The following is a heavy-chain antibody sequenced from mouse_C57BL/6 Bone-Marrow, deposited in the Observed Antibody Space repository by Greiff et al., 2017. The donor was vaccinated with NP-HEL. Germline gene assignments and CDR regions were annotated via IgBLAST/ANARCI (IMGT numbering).Heavy chain of an antibody. Sequence: VQLQQSGPVLVKPGASVKMSCKASGYTFTDYYMNWVKQSHGKSLEWIGVINPYNGGTSYNQKFKGKATLTVDKSSSTAYMELNSLTSEDSAVYYCARSGASYYGNYDAYWGQGTTLTVSA. V-gene: IGHV1-19*01. CDR2: INPYNGGT. J-gene: IGHJ2*01. CDR3: ARSGASYYGNYDAY. D-gene: IGHD2-1*01. CDR1: GYTFTDYY.